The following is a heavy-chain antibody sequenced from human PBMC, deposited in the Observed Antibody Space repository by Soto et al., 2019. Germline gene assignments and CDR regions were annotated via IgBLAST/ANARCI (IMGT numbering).Heavy chain of an antibody. J-gene: IGHJ4*02. CDR1: GFTFSDHY. V-gene: IGHV3-72*01. CDR3: TSRYTGAYDY. D-gene: IGHD5-18*01. Sequence: EVQLVESGGGLVQPGGSLRLSCAASGFTFSDHYMDWVHQAPGQGLEWVGRSRNKANSYSTEYAASVKGRFTISRDDSQNSVYLQMNSLKTEDTAVYYCTSRYTGAYDYWGQGTLVTVSS. CDR2: SRNKANSYST.